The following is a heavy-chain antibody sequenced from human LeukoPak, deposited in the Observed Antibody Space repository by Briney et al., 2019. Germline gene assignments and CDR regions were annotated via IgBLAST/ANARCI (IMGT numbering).Heavy chain of an antibody. CDR3: ARGDRGSYY. D-gene: IGHD1-26*01. Sequence: SETLSLTCAVSDYSISSHNYWGWIRQPPGKGLEWIGEINHSGSTNYNPSLKSRVTISVDTSKNQFSLKLSSVTAADTAVYYCARGDRGSYYWGQGTLVTVSS. J-gene: IGHJ4*02. CDR1: DYSISSHNY. CDR2: INHSGST. V-gene: IGHV4-38-2*01.